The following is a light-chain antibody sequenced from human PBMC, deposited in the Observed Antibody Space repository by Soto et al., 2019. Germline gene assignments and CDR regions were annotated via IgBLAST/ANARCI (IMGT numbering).Light chain of an antibody. Sequence: EIVMTQSPATLSVSPWERATLSCRASQRVGSNLAWYQQKPGQAPRLLIYGASTRATGIPARFSASGSGTEFTLTISSLQSEDFAVYYCHQYNDWPPRFTFGPGTKVDIK. J-gene: IGKJ3*01. CDR1: QRVGSN. V-gene: IGKV3-15*01. CDR2: GAS. CDR3: HQYNDWPPRFT.